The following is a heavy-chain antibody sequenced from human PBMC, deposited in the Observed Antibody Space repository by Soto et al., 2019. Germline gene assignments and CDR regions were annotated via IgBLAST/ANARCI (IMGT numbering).Heavy chain of an antibody. CDR1: GYTFTSYG. Sequence: GASVKVSCKASGYTFTSYGGSWVRLAPGQGLEWLGWISAFNGQTNYIQKAQGRVTLTTEASTSTASMELRSLRSDDTTVYYCARGGDYYYGLDGWGQGTTVTVSS. J-gene: IGHJ6*02. D-gene: IGHD3-16*01. CDR2: ISAFNGQT. V-gene: IGHV1-18*01. CDR3: ARGGDYYYGLDG.